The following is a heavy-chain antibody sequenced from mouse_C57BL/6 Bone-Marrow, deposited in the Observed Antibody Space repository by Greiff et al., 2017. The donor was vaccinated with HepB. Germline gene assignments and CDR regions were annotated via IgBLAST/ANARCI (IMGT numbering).Heavy chain of an antibody. CDR1: GYSITSGYY. CDR3: ARAGDFNYAMDY. CDR2: ISYDGSN. J-gene: IGHJ4*01. Sequence: EVKLQESGPGLVKPSQSLSLTCSVTGYSITSGYYWNWIRQFPGNKLEWMGYISYDGSNNYNPSLKNRISITRDTSKNQFFLKLNSVTTEDTATYYCARAGDFNYAMDYWGQGTSVTVSS. V-gene: IGHV3-6*01.